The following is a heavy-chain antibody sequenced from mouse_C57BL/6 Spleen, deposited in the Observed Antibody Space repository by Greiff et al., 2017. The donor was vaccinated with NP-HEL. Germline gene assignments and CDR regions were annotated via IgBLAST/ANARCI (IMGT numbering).Heavy chain of an antibody. J-gene: IGHJ2*01. D-gene: IGHD2-2*01. Sequence: VQLQQPGAELVKPGASVKLSCKASGYTFTSYWMQWVKQRPGQGLEWIGEIDPSDSYNNYNQKFKGKATLTVDTSSSTAYMQLSSLTSEDSAVYYCARSRGYPGYWGQGTTLTVSS. CDR3: ARSRGYPGY. CDR2: IDPSDSYN. V-gene: IGHV1-50*01. CDR1: GYTFTSYW.